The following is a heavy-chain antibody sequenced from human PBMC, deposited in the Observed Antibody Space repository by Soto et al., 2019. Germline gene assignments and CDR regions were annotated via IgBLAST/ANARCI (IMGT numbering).Heavy chain of an antibody. J-gene: IGHJ6*02. CDR3: AGSAMVRNYYQYGMAV. CDR1: GYNLTSYW. CDR2: IYPGDSDT. D-gene: IGHD5-18*01. Sequence: AYLRISCEGSGYNLTSYWIGRVRQMAWKGMEWMGIIYPGDSDTRYSPSFQGKVKLSADKSISTAYLQWSSLKASDTAMYYCAGSAMVRNYYQYGMAVCGQGTTVTVSS. V-gene: IGHV5-51*01.